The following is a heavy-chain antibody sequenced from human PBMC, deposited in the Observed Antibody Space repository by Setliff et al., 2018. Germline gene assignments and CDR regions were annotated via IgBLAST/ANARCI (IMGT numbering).Heavy chain of an antibody. CDR3: ARMSGFQYMDV. CDR1: GGSVSSGNYY. Sequence: PSETLSLTCAVSGGSVSSGNYYWTWIRQPAGKGLEWIGHMYTSGKTNYNPSLKSRVTISSDTSKNHFSLDLSPVTAADTAVYYCARMSGFQYMDVWGKGTTVTVSS. V-gene: IGHV4-61*09. CDR2: MYTSGKT. D-gene: IGHD3-3*01. J-gene: IGHJ6*03.